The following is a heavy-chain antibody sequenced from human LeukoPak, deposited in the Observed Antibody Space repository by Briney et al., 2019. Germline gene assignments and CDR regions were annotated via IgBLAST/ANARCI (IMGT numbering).Heavy chain of an antibody. D-gene: IGHD2-2*03. J-gene: IGHJ6*02. V-gene: IGHV4-4*02. CDR3: ARDGGLGHCSSTSCPGDGLDV. CDR1: GGSISSSNW. Sequence: SGTLSLTCAVSGGSISSSNWWSWVRQPPGKGLEWIGEIYHSGSTNYNPSLKSRVTISVDKSKNQFSLKLGSVTAADTAVYYCARDGGLGHCSSTSCPGDGLDVWGQGTTVTVSS. CDR2: IYHSGST.